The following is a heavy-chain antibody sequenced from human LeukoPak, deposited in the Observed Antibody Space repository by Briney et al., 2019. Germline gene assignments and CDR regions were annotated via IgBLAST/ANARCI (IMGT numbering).Heavy chain of an antibody. CDR3: ASIGDSSTFDY. CDR2: IYYSGST. Sequence: PSETLSLTCTVSGGSISSYYWSWIRQPPGKGLEWIGYIYYSGSTNYRRSVKSRVTISVDTSKNQFSLKLSSVTAADTAVYYCASIGDSSTFDYWGQGTLVTVSS. J-gene: IGHJ4*02. V-gene: IGHV4-59*08. D-gene: IGHD3-22*01. CDR1: GGSISSYY.